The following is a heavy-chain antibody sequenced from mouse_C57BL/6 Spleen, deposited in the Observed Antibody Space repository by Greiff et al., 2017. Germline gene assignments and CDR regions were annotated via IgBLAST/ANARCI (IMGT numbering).Heavy chain of an antibody. CDR1: GYTFTSYG. V-gene: IGHV1-81*01. Sequence: QVQLQQSGAELARPGASVKLSCKASGYTFTSYGISWVKQRTGQGLEWIGEIYPRSGNTYYNEKFKGKATLSVDKSSSTACMELRSLTSEDYAVNFCARYANWDWFAYWGQGTLVTVSS. CDR3: ARYANWDWFAY. CDR2: IYPRSGNT. J-gene: IGHJ3*01. D-gene: IGHD4-1*01.